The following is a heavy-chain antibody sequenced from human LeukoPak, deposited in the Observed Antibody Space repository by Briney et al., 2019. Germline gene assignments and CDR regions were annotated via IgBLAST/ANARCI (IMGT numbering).Heavy chain of an antibody. CDR3: ARDGYSGYHWLS. CDR1: GFTFSSYG. CDR2: IYSGGST. Sequence: PGGSLTLSCAASGFTFSSYGMHWVRQAPGKGVEWVSVIYSGGSTYYADSVKGRFIISRDNSKNTLHLQMNNLRPDDTAVYYCARDGYSGYHWLSWGQGTLVTVSS. V-gene: IGHV3-53*01. D-gene: IGHD5-12*01. J-gene: IGHJ4*02.